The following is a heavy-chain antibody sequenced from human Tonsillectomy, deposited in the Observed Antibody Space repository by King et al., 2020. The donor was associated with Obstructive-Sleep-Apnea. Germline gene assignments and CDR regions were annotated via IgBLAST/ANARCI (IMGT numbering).Heavy chain of an antibody. CDR1: GFTFRSYD. Sequence: VQLVESGGGLVQPGGSLRLSCAASGFTFRSYDMSWVRQAPGKGLEWVSAISGSGGSTYYADSVKGRFTISRDNSKNTLYLQMNSLRAEDTAVNYCAKRGGTAMVTGYYYGMDVWGQATTVTVSS. CDR3: AKRGGTAMVTGYYYGMDV. D-gene: IGHD5-18*01. J-gene: IGHJ6*02. V-gene: IGHV3-23*04. CDR2: ISGSGGST.